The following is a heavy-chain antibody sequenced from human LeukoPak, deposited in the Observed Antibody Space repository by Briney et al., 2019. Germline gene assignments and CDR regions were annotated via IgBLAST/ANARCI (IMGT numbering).Heavy chain of an antibody. CDR2: IYHSGST. Sequence: PSETLSLTCAVSGGSISSGGYSWSWIRQPPGKGLEWIGYIYHSGSTYYNPSLKSRVTISVDRSKNQFSLKLSSVTAADTAVYYCAREGRPAGHRHKYYFDYWGQGTLVTVSS. CDR3: AREGRPAGHRHKYYFDY. J-gene: IGHJ4*02. D-gene: IGHD6-19*01. CDR1: GGSISSGGYS. V-gene: IGHV4-30-2*01.